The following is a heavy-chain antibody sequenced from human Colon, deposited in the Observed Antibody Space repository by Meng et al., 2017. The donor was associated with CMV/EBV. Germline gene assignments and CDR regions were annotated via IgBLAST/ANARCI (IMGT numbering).Heavy chain of an antibody. CDR3: ARDHSDYYYGSGSYYSGLDV. V-gene: IGHV3-48*03. J-gene: IGHJ6*02. D-gene: IGHD3-10*01. CDR1: GFTFNIFE. CDR2: ISSSGSAK. Sequence: GESLKISCVASGFTFNIFEMNWVRQAPGKGLEWVSYISSSGSAKSYADSVRGRFIISRDNAKNSVYLQMNSLRAEDTAVYYCARDHSDYYYGSGSYYSGLDVWGQGTTVTVSS.